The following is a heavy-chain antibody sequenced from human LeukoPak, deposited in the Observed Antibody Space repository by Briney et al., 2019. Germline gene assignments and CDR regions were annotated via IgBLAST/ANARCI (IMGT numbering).Heavy chain of an antibody. J-gene: IGHJ4*02. CDR1: GFTVSSSF. D-gene: IGHD4-23*01. CDR2: IYSGGST. Sequence: GGSLILSCAASGFTVSSSFMSWVRQAPGRGLEWVSVIYSGGSTYYADSVKGRFTISRDNSKDTVSLQMNSLRAEDTAVYYCARGADRWNYFDYWGQGTLVTVSS. V-gene: IGHV3-53*01. CDR3: ARGADRWNYFDY.